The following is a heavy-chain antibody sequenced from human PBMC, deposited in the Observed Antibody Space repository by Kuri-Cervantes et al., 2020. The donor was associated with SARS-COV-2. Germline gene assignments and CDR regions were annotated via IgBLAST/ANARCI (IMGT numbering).Heavy chain of an antibody. J-gene: IGHJ3*02. CDR2: ISYDGSNK. D-gene: IGHD2-21*02. CDR3: ARVRALCGGDCYSANDAFDI. CDR1: GFTFSSYA. V-gene: IGHV3-30-3*01. Sequence: LSLTCEASGFTFSSYAMHWVRQAPGKGLEWVAVISYDGSNKYYADSVKGRFTISRDNSKNTLYLQMNSLRAEDTAVYYCARVRALCGGDCYSANDAFDIWGQGTMVTVSS.